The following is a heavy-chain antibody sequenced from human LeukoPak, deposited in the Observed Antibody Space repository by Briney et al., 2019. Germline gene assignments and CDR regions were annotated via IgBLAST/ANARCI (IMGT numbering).Heavy chain of an antibody. D-gene: IGHD5-24*01. V-gene: IGHV4-59*01. J-gene: IGHJ4*02. CDR3: ASTRRDGYNYGLDY. CDR2: IYYSGST. Sequence: PSETPSLTCTVSGGSISSYYWSWIRQPPGKGLEWIGYIYYSGSTNYNPSLKSRVTISVDTSKNQFSLKLSSVTAADTAVYYCASTRRDGYNYGLDYWGQGTLVTVSS. CDR1: GGSISSYY.